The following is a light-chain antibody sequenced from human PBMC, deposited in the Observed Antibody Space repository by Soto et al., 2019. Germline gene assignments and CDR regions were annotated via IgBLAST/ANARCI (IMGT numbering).Light chain of an antibody. Sequence: QSVLTQPASVSGSPGQSITISCTGTSSDVGSYRFVSWYQQHPGKAPKLLIYEANKRPSGVSNRFSGSKSGSTASLTISGLQAEDEADYYCCSYAGDSSMLFGGGTKVTVL. CDR2: EAN. CDR3: CSYAGDSSML. CDR1: SSDVGSYRF. J-gene: IGLJ3*02. V-gene: IGLV2-23*01.